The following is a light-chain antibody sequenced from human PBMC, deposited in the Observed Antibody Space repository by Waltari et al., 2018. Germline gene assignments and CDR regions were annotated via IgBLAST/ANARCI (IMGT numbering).Light chain of an antibody. CDR1: QSVSSY. J-gene: IGKJ1*01. CDR3: QQRSNWPWT. CDR2: DAY. Sequence: PGERATLSCRASQSVSSYLAWYQQKPGQAPRLLIYDAYNQATGIPARFRGSGPGTDSHLPHXXXXXXXXXVYYCQQRSNWPWTFGQGTKVEIK. V-gene: IGKV3-11*01.